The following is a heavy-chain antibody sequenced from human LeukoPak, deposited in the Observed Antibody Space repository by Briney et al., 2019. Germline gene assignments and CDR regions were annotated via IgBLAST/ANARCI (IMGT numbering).Heavy chain of an antibody. D-gene: IGHD4-17*01. CDR3: ARAPAVRVAFDI. CDR2: IYYSGST. V-gene: IGHV4-59*01. J-gene: IGHJ3*02. CDR1: GGSISSYY. Sequence: SETLSLTCTVSGGSISSYYWSWIRQPPGKGLGWIGYIYYSGSTNYNPSLKSRVTISVDTSKNQFSLKLSSVTAADTAVYYCARAPAVRVAFDIWGQGTMVTVSS.